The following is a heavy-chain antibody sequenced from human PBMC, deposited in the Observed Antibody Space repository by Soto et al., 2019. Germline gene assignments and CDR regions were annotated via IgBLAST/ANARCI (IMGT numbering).Heavy chain of an antibody. CDR3: STSYSIGWYSNNSYYDAMDV. CDR2: IKSNSDGGTT. V-gene: IGHV3-15*01. Sequence: GGSLRLSCAASGFTFTNAWMNWVRQTPGKGLEWVGRIKSNSDGGTTDYVAPVKGRFTISRDDSKSTLYLQMNSLKTEDTAMYYCSTSYSIGWYSNNSYYDAMDVWGQGTTVTVSS. D-gene: IGHD6-19*01. CDR1: GFTFTNAW. J-gene: IGHJ6*02.